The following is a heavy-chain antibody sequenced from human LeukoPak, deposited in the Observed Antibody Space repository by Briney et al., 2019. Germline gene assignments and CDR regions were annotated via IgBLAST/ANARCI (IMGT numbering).Heavy chain of an antibody. CDR2: FNPSGDTT. V-gene: IGHV1-46*01. Sequence: ASVKVSCKASGYTFTVYYIHWVRQAPGQGLEWVGIFNPSGDTTSYAQKFQGRVTMTRDTSTSTVYMELSSLRPEDTALYYCARGRTVTNDFDLWGRGTLVTVSS. D-gene: IGHD4-17*01. CDR3: ARGRTVTNDFDL. J-gene: IGHJ2*01. CDR1: GYTFTVYY.